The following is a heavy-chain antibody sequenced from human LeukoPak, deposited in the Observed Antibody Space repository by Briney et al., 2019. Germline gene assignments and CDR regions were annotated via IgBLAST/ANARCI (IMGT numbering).Heavy chain of an antibody. D-gene: IGHD3-22*01. J-gene: IGHJ4*02. V-gene: IGHV5-51*01. Sequence: GESRKISCKGSGYSFSTYWIAWVRQMPGKGLEWMGIIYLGDSSTRYSPSFLGQVTISADKSISTAYLQWSSLKASDTAMYYCARPAGSSGFLDYWGQGTLVSVSS. CDR3: ARPAGSSGFLDY. CDR2: IYLGDSST. CDR1: GYSFSTYW.